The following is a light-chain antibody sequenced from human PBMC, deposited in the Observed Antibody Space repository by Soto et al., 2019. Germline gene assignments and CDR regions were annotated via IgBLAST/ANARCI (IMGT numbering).Light chain of an antibody. Sequence: DVVLTQSPLSLPVTLGQPASISCRSSQSLVHSVGDTYLSWFQQRPGQSPRRLIYKVSNRDSGVTDRFRGSGSGSDFTLISSRVEADDVGVYYCLQGARWPWTFGQGTKVEI. CDR3: LQGARWPWT. CDR2: KVS. CDR1: QSLVHSVGDTY. J-gene: IGKJ1*01. V-gene: IGKV2-30*02.